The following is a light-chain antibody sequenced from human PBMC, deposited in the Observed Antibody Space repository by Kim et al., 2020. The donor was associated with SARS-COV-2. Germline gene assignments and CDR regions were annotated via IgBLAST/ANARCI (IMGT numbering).Light chain of an antibody. V-gene: IGLV2-14*04. Sequence: GQSITLSCTGTTNDVGGYNYVSWYQQYPGKAPKLMIYDVTKRPSGVSNRFSGSKSGNTASLTISGLQAEDEADYYCSSYTSRSTWVFGGGTKLTVL. CDR2: DVT. CDR3: SSYTSRSTWV. J-gene: IGLJ3*02. CDR1: TNDVGGYNY.